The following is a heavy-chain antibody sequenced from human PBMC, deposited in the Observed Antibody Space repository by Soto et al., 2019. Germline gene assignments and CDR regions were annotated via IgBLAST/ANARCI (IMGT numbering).Heavy chain of an antibody. Sequence: GGSLSLSCAASGFTINTHAMTWVRQAPGEGLEWVSAFSGRSGDTYYAASVKGRFTISGDNSKNTVILEMNNLRAEDTAVYYCARDSSAWPNYFDSWGQGIQVTVSS. J-gene: IGHJ4*02. CDR3: ARDSSAWPNYFDS. D-gene: IGHD6-19*01. CDR1: GFTINTHA. CDR2: FSGRSGDT. V-gene: IGHV3-23*01.